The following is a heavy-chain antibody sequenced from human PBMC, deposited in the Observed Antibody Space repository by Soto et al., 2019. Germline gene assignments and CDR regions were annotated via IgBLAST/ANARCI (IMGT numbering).Heavy chain of an antibody. CDR1: GGSISSGGYY. V-gene: IGHV4-31*03. J-gene: IGHJ6*03. D-gene: IGHD3-3*01. Sequence: QVQLQESGPGLVKPSQTLSLTCTVSGGSISSGGYYWSWIRQHPGKGLEWIGYIYYSGSTYYNPSPKSRVTISVDTSKNQFSLKLSSVTAADRPVYYCAKEDHRSPIGNFWSGDYYYYYMDVWGKGTTVTVSS. CDR2: IYYSGST. CDR3: AKEDHRSPIGNFWSGDYYYYYMDV.